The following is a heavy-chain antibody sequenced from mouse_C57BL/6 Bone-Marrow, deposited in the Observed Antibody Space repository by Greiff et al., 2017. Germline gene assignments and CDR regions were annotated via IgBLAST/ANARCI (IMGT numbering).Heavy chain of an antibody. J-gene: IGHJ4*01. V-gene: IGHV5-6*01. CDR2: ISSGGSYT. D-gene: IGHD4-1*01. CDR3: ARRNWAMDY. CDR1: GFTFSSYG. Sequence: DVQLVESGGDLVKPGGSLKLSCAASGFTFSSYGMSWVRQTPDKRLEWVATISSGGSYTYYPDSLKGRFTISRDNAKNTLYLHMSSLKSEDTAMYYCARRNWAMDYWGQGTSVTVSA.